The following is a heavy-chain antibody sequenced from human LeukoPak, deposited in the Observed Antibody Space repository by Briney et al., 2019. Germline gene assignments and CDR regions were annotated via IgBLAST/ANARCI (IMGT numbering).Heavy chain of an antibody. CDR1: GGTFSSYA. CDR3: AERLRFPRDAFDI. V-gene: IGHV1-69*01. CDR2: IIPIFGTA. J-gene: IGHJ3*02. Sequence: GSSVKVSCKASGGTFSSYAISWVRQAPGQGLEWMGGIIPIFGTANYAQKFQGRVTITADESTSTAYMELSSLRSEDTAVYYCAERLRFPRDAFDIWGQGTMVTVSS. D-gene: IGHD5-12*01.